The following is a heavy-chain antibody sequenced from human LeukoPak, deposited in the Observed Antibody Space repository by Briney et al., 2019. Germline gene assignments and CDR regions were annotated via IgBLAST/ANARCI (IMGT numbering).Heavy chain of an antibody. CDR3: ARDRHYSGSGSLCDY. J-gene: IGHJ4*02. CDR1: AFTFSSYD. CDR2: ISSSGSTI. V-gene: IGHV3-48*03. Sequence: GGSLRLSCAASAFTFSSYDMTWVRQAPGKELEWVSYISSSGSTIFYADSVKGRFTISRDNAKNSLYLHMNSLRAEDTAVYYCARDRHYSGSGSLCDYWGQGTLVTVSS. D-gene: IGHD3-10*01.